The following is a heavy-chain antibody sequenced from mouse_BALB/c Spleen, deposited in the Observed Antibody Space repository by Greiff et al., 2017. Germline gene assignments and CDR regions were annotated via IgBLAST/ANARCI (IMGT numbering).Heavy chain of an antibody. CDR2: IDPENGNT. CDR1: GFNIKDYY. V-gene: IGHV14-1*02. Sequence: EVQLQQSGAELVRPGALVKLSCKASGFNIKDYYMHWVKQRPEQGLEWIGWIDPENGNTIYDPKFQGKASITADTSSNTAYLQLSSLTSEDTAVYYCASPYYGRGYWGQGTTLTVSS. J-gene: IGHJ2*01. CDR3: ASPYYGRGY. D-gene: IGHD1-1*01.